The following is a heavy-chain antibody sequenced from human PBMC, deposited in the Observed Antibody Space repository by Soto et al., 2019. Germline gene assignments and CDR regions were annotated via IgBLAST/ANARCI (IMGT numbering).Heavy chain of an antibody. CDR1: GGTFSSYA. CDR2: IIPIFGTA. V-gene: IGHV1-69*12. CDR3: ARKGYCSGGSCYAYFQH. D-gene: IGHD2-15*01. J-gene: IGHJ1*01. Sequence: QVQLVQSGAEVKKPGSSVKVSCKASGGTFSSYAISWVRQAPGQGLEWMGGIIPIFGTANYAQKFQGRVTITADESTSTAYMELSSLRSEDTAVYYCARKGYCSGGSCYAYFQHWGQGTLVTVSS.